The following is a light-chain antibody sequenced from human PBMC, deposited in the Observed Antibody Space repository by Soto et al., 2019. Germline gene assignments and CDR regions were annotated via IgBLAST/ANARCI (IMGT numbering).Light chain of an antibody. CDR2: TGS. CDR1: QGIKNW. Sequence: IQMTQSPSYVSAAVRHRVTITCRASQGIKNWLAWYQQKPGKAPNLLIYTGSSLQSGVPSRFSGSGSGTDFTLTINSLQPEDFATYYCQQANTFPLTFGQGTRLEIK. J-gene: IGKJ5*01. CDR3: QQANTFPLT. V-gene: IGKV1-12*01.